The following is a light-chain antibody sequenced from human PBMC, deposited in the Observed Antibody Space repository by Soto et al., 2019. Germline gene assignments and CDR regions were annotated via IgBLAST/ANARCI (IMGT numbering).Light chain of an antibody. J-gene: IGKJ1*01. CDR2: DAS. V-gene: IGKV1-5*01. CDR3: QQYENYWT. CDR1: QSISTY. Sequence: DIQMTQSPSSLSASVGDRVTITCRASQSISTYLNWYQQKPGKAPKLLIYDASNLESGVPSRFSGSGSGTEFTPTISSLQPEDFGIYYCQQYENYWTFGQGTKVDIK.